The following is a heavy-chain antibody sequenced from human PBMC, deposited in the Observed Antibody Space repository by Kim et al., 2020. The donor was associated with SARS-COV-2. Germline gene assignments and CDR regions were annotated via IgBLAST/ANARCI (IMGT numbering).Heavy chain of an antibody. CDR2: VNPNTGGT. CDR1: GYSFTTFF. V-gene: IGHV1-46*01. Sequence: ASVKVSCKASGYSFTTFFVHCVRQAPGQGLEWLGRVNPNTGGTHYARAFQDRVSVTRDTSTSTVYMDLKSLRSDDTAVYYCARERPDSTYFDYWGQGTLLTVSS. CDR3: ARERPDSTYFDY. D-gene: IGHD2-15*01. J-gene: IGHJ4*02.